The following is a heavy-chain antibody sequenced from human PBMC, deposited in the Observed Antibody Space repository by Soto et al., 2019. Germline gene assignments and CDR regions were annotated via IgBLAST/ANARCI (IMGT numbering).Heavy chain of an antibody. D-gene: IGHD2-2*01. CDR3: VKGRAVIPAAQCYYCLDV. J-gene: IGHJ6*02. Sequence: EVQLLESGGGLVQPGGSLRLSCAASGFTFSNYAMIWVRQAPGKGLEWVSAVSARGNAAYYAGSVGGRFTITKDSSKNTLYLRMNSLGADDTAVYYCVKGRAVIPAAQCYYCLDVWGQGTTVTVSS. CDR2: VSARGNAA. CDR1: GFTFSNYA. V-gene: IGHV3-23*01.